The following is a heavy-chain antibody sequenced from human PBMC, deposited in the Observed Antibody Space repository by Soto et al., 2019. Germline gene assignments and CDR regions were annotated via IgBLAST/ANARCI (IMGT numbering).Heavy chain of an antibody. Sequence: EVQLVESGGGLVQPGGSLRLYCAASGLTVSRKYMSWVRQAPGKGLEWVSVIYSGGSTYYADSVKGRFIISRDNSKNTLYLQMNSLRAEDTAVYYCAGWTKEWALGGYYMDVWGKGTTVTVSS. CDR2: IYSGGST. D-gene: IGHD2-8*01. CDR1: GLTVSRKY. CDR3: AGWTKEWALGGYYMDV. V-gene: IGHV3-66*01. J-gene: IGHJ6*03.